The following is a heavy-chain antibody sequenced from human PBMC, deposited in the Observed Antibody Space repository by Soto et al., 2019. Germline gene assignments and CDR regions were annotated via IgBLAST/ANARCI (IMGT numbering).Heavy chain of an antibody. CDR1: GFTFSSYW. CDR3: AREVGSSGWDSDDYYYGMDV. CDR2: INSDGSST. J-gene: IGHJ6*02. D-gene: IGHD6-19*01. V-gene: IGHV3-74*01. Sequence: EVQLVESGGGLVQPGGSLRLSCAASGFTFSSYWMHWVRQAPGKGLVWVSRINSDGSSTSYADSVKGRFTISRDNAKNTLYLQKNSLRAEDTAVYYCAREVGSSGWDSDDYYYGMDVWGQGTTVTVSS.